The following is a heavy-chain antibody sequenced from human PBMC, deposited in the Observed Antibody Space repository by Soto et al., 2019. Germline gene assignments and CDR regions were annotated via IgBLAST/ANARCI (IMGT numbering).Heavy chain of an antibody. J-gene: IGHJ5*02. D-gene: IGHD3-10*01. V-gene: IGHV4-34*01. CDR3: ARTHYYGSGSYFFHWFDP. CDR1: GGSFSGYY. Sequence: SETLSLTCAVYGGSFSGYYWSWIRQPPGEGLEWIGEINHSGSTNYNPSLKSRVTISVDTSKNQFSLKMSSVTAADTAVYYCARTHYYGSGSYFFHWFDPWGQGTLVTVSS. CDR2: INHSGST.